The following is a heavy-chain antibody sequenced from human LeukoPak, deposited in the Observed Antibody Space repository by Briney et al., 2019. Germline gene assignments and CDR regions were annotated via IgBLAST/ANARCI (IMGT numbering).Heavy chain of an antibody. Sequence: GASVKVSCKASGSTFTSYAMHWVRQAPGQRLEWMGWINAGNGNTKYSQKFQGRVTITRDTSISTAYMELSRLRSDDTAVYYCARAAVTHYYYGMDVWGQGTTVTVSS. CDR2: INAGNGNT. CDR1: GSTFTSYA. V-gene: IGHV1-3*01. CDR3: ARAAVTHYYYGMDV. D-gene: IGHD4-23*01. J-gene: IGHJ6*02.